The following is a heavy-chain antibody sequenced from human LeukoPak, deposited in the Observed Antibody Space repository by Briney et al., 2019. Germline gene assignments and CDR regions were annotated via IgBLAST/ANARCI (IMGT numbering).Heavy chain of an antibody. CDR3: ASWGNGMDV. Sequence: PGGSLRLSCAASGFTFSDYYMSWIRQAPGKGLEWVSYISSSSSYTNYADSVKGRFTVSKDNAKNSLYLQMNSLRAEDTAVYYCASWGNGMDVWGKGTTVTVSS. CDR2: ISSSSSYT. J-gene: IGHJ6*04. D-gene: IGHD3-16*01. V-gene: IGHV3-11*06. CDR1: GFTFSDYY.